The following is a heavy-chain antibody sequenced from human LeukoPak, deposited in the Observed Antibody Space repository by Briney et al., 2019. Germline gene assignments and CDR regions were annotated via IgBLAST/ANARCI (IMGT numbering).Heavy chain of an antibody. CDR1: GGSFSGYY. J-gene: IGHJ4*02. CDR3: ARQRPRYFDRTRLTYYFDY. CDR2: INHSGST. Sequence: SETLSLTCAVYGGSFSGYYWSWIRQPPGKGLEWIGEINHSGSTNYNPSLKSRVTISVDTSKNQFSLKLSSVTAADTAVYYCARQRPRYFDRTRLTYYFDYWGQGTLVTVSS. D-gene: IGHD3-9*01. V-gene: IGHV4-34*01.